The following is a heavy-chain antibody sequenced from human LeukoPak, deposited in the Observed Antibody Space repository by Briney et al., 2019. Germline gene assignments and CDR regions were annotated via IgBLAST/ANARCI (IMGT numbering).Heavy chain of an antibody. D-gene: IGHD3-3*01. J-gene: IGHJ6*03. Sequence: SVKVSCKASGGTFSSYAISWVRQAPGQGLEWMGGIIPIFGTANYAQKFQGRVTITADESTSTAYMELSSLRSDDTAVYYCARDKQLDWAHYYYYYMDVWGKGTTVTVSS. V-gene: IGHV1-69*13. CDR1: GGTFSSYA. CDR2: IIPIFGTA. CDR3: ARDKQLDWAHYYYYYMDV.